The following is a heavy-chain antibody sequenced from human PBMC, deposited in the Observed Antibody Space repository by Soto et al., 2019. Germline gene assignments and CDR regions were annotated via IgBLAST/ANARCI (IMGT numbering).Heavy chain of an antibody. Sequence: QVQLQESGPGLVKPSQTLSLTCTVSGGSLSSDGYYWSWIRQPPGKGLEWIWYIFYSGSTYYNPSLKRRVIISVDTSKHQFSLRRNSVTAADTAVYYCARVDRYYYYGMDVWGQWTTVTVSS. CDR1: GGSLSSDGYY. CDR3: ARVDRYYYYGMDV. V-gene: IGHV4-31*03. J-gene: IGHJ6*02. CDR2: IFYSGST.